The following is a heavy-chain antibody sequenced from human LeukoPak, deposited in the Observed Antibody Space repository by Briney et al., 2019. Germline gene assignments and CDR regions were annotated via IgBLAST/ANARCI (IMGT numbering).Heavy chain of an antibody. D-gene: IGHD3-10*01. V-gene: IGHV1-2*02. CDR1: RGTFSNYA. J-gene: IGHJ3*02. Sequence: ASVKVSCKASRGTFSNYAISWVRQAPGQGLEWMGWINPNSGGTNYAQKFQGRVTMTRDTSISTAYMELSRLRSDDTAVYYCARLEDYYDAFDIWGQGTMVTVSS. CDR3: ARLEDYYDAFDI. CDR2: INPNSGGT.